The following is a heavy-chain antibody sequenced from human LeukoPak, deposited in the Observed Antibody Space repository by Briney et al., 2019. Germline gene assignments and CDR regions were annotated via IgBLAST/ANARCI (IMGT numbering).Heavy chain of an antibody. D-gene: IGHD3-10*01. Sequence: SVKVSCKASGGTFSSYAISWVRQAPGQGLEWMGGIIPIFGTANYAQKFQGRVTMTRNTSISTAYMELSSLRSEDTAVYYCARGGAYGSGSIKEGYWGQGTLVTVSS. J-gene: IGHJ4*02. CDR1: GGTFSSYA. V-gene: IGHV1-69*05. CDR3: ARGGAYGSGSIKEGY. CDR2: IIPIFGTA.